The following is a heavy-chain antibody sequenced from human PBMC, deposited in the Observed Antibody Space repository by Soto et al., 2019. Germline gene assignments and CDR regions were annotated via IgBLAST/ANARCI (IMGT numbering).Heavy chain of an antibody. D-gene: IGHD1-26*01. CDR2: ISGSGERT. CDR3: ARRGSGSYYDY. J-gene: IGHJ4*02. V-gene: IGHV3-23*01. CDR1: EFTFSSYA. Sequence: PGGSLRLPCAASEFTFSSYAMSWVRQAPGKGLEWVSIISGSGERTYYADSVKGRFTISRDNSKNTLYLQMNSLRAEDTAVYYCARRGSGSYYDYWGQGTLVTVSS.